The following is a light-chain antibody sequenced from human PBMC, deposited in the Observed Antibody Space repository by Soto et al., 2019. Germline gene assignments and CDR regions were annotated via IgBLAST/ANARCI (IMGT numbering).Light chain of an antibody. V-gene: IGLV2-23*02. CDR3: CSYARSSPYV. CDR1: SSDVGSHNL. J-gene: IGLJ1*01. CDR2: EVS. Sequence: QSALTQPASVSGSPGQSITISCTGTSSDVGSHNLVSWYQHHPGKAPQLMIYEVSRRPSGVSNRFSGSKSGNTASLTISGLQAEDEADYFCCSYARSSPYVFATGTKVTVL.